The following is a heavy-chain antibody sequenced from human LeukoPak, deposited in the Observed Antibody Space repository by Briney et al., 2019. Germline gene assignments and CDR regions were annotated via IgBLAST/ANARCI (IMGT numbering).Heavy chain of an antibody. V-gene: IGHV3-30*18. CDR3: AKLRGMATILSPRKDFDY. Sequence: PGGSLRLSCAASGFTFSSYGMHWVRQAPGKGLEWVAVISYDGSNKYYADSVKGRFTISRDNSKNTLYLQMNSLRAEDTAVYYCAKLRGMATILSPRKDFDYWGQGTLVTVSS. D-gene: IGHD5-24*01. CDR1: GFTFSSYG. CDR2: ISYDGSNK. J-gene: IGHJ4*02.